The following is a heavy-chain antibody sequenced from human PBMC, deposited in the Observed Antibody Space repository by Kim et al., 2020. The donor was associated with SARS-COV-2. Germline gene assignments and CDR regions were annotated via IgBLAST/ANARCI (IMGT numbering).Heavy chain of an antibody. Sequence: GGSLRLSCAGSGFTFSSYSMNWVRQAPGKGLEWVSSITSSGANIYYADSVKGRFTISRDNAKNTLYLQMNSLRAEDAAVYYCVRDGKYFDFWGRGTLVTVSS. CDR2: ITSSGANI. CDR3: VRDGKYFDF. J-gene: IGHJ2*01. V-gene: IGHV3-21*01. CDR1: GFTFSSYS.